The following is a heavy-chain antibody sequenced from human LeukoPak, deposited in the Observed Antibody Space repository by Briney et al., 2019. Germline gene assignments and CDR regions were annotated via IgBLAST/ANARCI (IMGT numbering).Heavy chain of an antibody. CDR2: IIPIFGTA. D-gene: IGHD1-1*01. J-gene: IGHJ4*02. CDR3: ARAERKLDPQLRY. Sequence: SVKVSCKASGGTFSSYAISWVRQAPGQGLEWMGGIIPIFGTANYAQKFQGRVTITADESTSTAYMELSSLRSEDTAVYYCARAERKLDPQLRYWGQGTLVTVSS. CDR1: GGTFSSYA. V-gene: IGHV1-69*13.